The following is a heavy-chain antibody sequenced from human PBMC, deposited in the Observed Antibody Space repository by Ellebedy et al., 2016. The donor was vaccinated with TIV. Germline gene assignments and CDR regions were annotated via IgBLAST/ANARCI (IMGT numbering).Heavy chain of an antibody. D-gene: IGHD2-21*01. CDR2: INPNSGGT. V-gene: IGHV1-2*02. Sequence: AASVKVSCKTSGYSFTAYYIHWVRQAPGQGLEWMAWINPNSGGTNYAQKFQGRVTVTRDTSTSPAFLELSRLRSDDTAVYYCARVSNGNTVVDYWGQGTLVTVSS. CDR3: ARVSNGNTVVDY. CDR1: GYSFTAYY. J-gene: IGHJ4*02.